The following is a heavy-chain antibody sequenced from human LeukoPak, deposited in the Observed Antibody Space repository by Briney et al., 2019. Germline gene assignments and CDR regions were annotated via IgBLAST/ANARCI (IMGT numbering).Heavy chain of an antibody. CDR3: ARGPQGRDGYRRDNWFDP. V-gene: IGHV4-59*12. Sequence: PSETLSLTCTVSGGSISSYYWSWIRQPPGKGLEWIGYIYYSGSTNYNPSLKSRVTISVDTSKNQFSLKLSSVTAADTAVYYCARGPQGRDGYRRDNWFDPWGQGTLVTVSS. D-gene: IGHD5-12*01. J-gene: IGHJ5*02. CDR2: IYYSGST. CDR1: GGSISSYY.